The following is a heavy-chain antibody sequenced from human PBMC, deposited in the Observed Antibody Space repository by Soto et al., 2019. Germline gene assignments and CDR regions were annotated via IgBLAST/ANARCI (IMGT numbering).Heavy chain of an antibody. Sequence: GGSLRLSCAASGFTFSSYAMSWVRQAPGKGLEWVSAISGSGGSTYYADSVKGRFTISRGNSKNTLYLQMNSLRAEDTAVYYCAKGPDYDFWSGYFDYWGQGTLVTFSS. CDR3: AKGPDYDFWSGYFDY. CDR1: GFTFSSYA. V-gene: IGHV3-23*01. J-gene: IGHJ4*02. D-gene: IGHD3-3*01. CDR2: ISGSGGST.